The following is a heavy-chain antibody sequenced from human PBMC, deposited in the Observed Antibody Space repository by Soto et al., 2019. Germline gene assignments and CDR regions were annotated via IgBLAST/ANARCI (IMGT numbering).Heavy chain of an antibody. V-gene: IGHV4-59*01. CDR1: CGSITNYL. D-gene: IGHD3-10*01. CDR3: ARFYGSGSLTNWLDP. Sequence: ETLAHTFPVSCGSITNYLRSWIRQSTRKVLEWIGYIYYSGTTNYNPPLMSRVTISVDTSKNHFSLKLTSVTAADTAVYYCARFYGSGSLTNWLDPWGRGTLVT. J-gene: IGHJ5*02. CDR2: IYYSGTT.